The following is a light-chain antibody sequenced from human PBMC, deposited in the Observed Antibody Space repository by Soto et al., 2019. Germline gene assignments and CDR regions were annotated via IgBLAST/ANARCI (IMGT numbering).Light chain of an antibody. V-gene: IGLV2-14*03. CDR2: DVS. CDR1: SSDVGGYDY. CDR3: SSYTTSSTVA. Sequence: QSALTQPASVSGSPGQSITISCTGTSSDVGGYDYVSWYQQHPGKAPKLRIYDVSNRPSGVSNRFSGSKSGNTASLTISGLQAEDEADYHCSSYTTSSTVAFGGGTKLTVL. J-gene: IGLJ2*01.